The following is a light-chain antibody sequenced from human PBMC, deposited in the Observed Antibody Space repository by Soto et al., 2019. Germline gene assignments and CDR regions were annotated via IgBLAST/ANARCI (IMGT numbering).Light chain of an antibody. CDR3: QQYDNLPPPFT. CDR2: DAS. Sequence: DIQMTQSPSSLSASVGDRVTITCQASQDISNYLNWYQQKPGKAPKLLIYDASNLETGVPSRFGGSGSGTDFTFTISSLQPEDIATYYCQQYDNLPPPFTFGPGTKVDIK. V-gene: IGKV1-33*01. CDR1: QDISNY. J-gene: IGKJ3*01.